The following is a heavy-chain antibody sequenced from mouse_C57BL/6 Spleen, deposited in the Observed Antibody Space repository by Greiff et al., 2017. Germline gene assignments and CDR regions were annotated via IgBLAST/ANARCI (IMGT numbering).Heavy chain of an antibody. CDR2: IHPSDSDT. V-gene: IGHV1-74*01. CDR1: GYTFTSYW. J-gene: IGHJ4*01. Sequence: QVQLKQPGAELVKPGASVKVSCKASGYTFTSYWMHWVKQRPGQGLEWIGRIHPSDSDTNYNQKFKGKATLTVDKSSSTAYMQLSSLTSEDSAVYYCAMPSTPEAMDYWGQGTSVTVSS. D-gene: IGHD2-1*01. CDR3: AMPSTPEAMDY.